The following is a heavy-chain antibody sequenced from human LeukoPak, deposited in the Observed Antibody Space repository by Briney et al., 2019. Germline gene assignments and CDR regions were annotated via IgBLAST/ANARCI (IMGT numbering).Heavy chain of an antibody. D-gene: IGHD3-10*01. Sequence: PGASVKVSCKASGYSFSSNAMNWVRQAPGQGLEWMGWINTKTGNPTYAPGFTGRFVFSLDTSVSTAYLQISSLKAEDTAVYFCTRAFYYGSETSMYYFDYWGQGTLVTVSS. J-gene: IGHJ4*02. CDR3: TRAFYYGSETSMYYFDY. CDR1: GYSFSSNA. V-gene: IGHV7-4-1*02. CDR2: INTKTGNP.